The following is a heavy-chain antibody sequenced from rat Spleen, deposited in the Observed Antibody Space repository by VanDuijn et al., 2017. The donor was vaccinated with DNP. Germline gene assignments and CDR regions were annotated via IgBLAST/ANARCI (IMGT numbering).Heavy chain of an antibody. J-gene: IGHJ2*01. CDR3: AREDAGINS. D-gene: IGHD1-4*01. CDR2: INRDGSTI. Sequence: EVKLVESGGGLVQPGRSLKLSCAASGFNFNDYWMGWVRQAPGKGLEWIGEINRDGSTINYAPSLKDKFTISRDNAQNTLYLQVSKLGSEDTAIYYCAREDAGINSWGQGVMVTVSS. V-gene: IGHV4-2*01. CDR1: GFNFNDYW.